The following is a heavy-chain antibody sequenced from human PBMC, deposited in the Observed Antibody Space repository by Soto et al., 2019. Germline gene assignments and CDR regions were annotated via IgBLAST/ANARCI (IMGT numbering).Heavy chain of an antibody. Sequence: SETLSLTCAVSGGSISSSNWWSWVRQPPGKGLEWIGEIYHSGSTNYNPSLKSRVTISVDKSKNQFSLKLSSVTAADTAVYYCARKNDYGDYVNFDYWGQGTPVTVSS. CDR3: ARKNDYGDYVNFDY. CDR1: GGSISSSNW. V-gene: IGHV4-4*02. CDR2: IYHSGST. D-gene: IGHD4-17*01. J-gene: IGHJ4*02.